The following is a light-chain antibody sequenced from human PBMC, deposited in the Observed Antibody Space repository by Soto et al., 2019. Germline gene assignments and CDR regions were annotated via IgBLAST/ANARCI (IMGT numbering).Light chain of an antibody. CDR2: GSS. Sequence: ETGTTRSPDTLAVSPWASATLSCRASRDISTNLAWFHQKPGQAPRLVLYGSSKRAADIPARFSGSGSGTHFTLTISSLQSEDFGVSYCQHYNIWPSYSLGQGTKVDIK. CDR3: QHYNIWPSYS. V-gene: IGKV3-15*01. J-gene: IGKJ2*03. CDR1: RDISTN.